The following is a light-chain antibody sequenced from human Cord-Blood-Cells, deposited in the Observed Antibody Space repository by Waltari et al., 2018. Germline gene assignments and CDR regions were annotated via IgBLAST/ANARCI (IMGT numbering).Light chain of an antibody. CDR3: CSYAGSSTFV. CDR1: SSAVGSYNL. Sequence: QSALTQPASVSGSPGQSITISCTVPSSAVGSYNLVSWYQQHPGKAPKLMIYEGSKRPSGVSNRFSGSKSGNTASLTISGLQAEDEADYYCCSYAGSSTFVFGGGTKLTVL. J-gene: IGLJ2*01. V-gene: IGLV2-23*03. CDR2: EGS.